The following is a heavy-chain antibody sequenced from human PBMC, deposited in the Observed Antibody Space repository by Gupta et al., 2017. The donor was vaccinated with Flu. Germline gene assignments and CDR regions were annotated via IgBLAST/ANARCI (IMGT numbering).Heavy chain of an antibody. V-gene: IGHV3-21*01. Sequence: TFSSYSMNWVRQAPGKGLEWVSSISSSSSYIYYADSVKGRFTISRDNAKNSLYLQMNSLRAEDTAVYYCARGDYEGYFDYWGQGTLVTVSS. CDR2: ISSSSSYI. CDR1: TFSSYS. D-gene: IGHD4-17*01. CDR3: ARGDYEGYFDY. J-gene: IGHJ4*02.